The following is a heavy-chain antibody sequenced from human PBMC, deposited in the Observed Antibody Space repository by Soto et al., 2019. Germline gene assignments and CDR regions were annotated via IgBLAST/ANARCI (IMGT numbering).Heavy chain of an antibody. CDR1: GFTFSDYY. CDR3: ARDPYSSSSEYYFDY. J-gene: IGHJ4*02. Sequence: SLRLSCAASGFTFSDYYMSWIRQAPGKGLEWVSYISSSSSYTNYADSVKGRFTISRDNAKNSLYLQMNSLRAEDTAVYYCARDPYSSSSEYYFDYWGQGTLVTVSS. V-gene: IGHV3-11*06. D-gene: IGHD6-6*01. CDR2: ISSSSSYT.